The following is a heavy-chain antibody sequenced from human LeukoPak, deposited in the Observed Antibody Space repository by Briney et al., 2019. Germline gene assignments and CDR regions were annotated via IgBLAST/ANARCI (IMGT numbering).Heavy chain of an antibody. CDR3: ATGTQPLQQTSPFYYYYYGMDV. D-gene: IGHD1-14*01. CDR1: GYTLTELS. V-gene: IGHV1-24*01. CDR2: FDPEDGET. Sequence: ASVKVCCKVSGYTLTELSMHWVRQAPGKGLEWMGGFDPEDGETIYAQKFQGRVTMTEDTSTDTAYMELSSLRSEDTAVYYCATGTQPLQQTSPFYYYYYGMDVWGQGTTVTVSS. J-gene: IGHJ6*02.